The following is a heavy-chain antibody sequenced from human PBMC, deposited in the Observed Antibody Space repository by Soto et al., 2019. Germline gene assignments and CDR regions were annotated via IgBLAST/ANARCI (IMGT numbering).Heavy chain of an antibody. CDR1: GGTFSSYA. CDR2: IIPIFGTA. CDR3: ARDPVPVAAKATYGMDV. V-gene: IGHV1-69*12. J-gene: IGHJ6*02. Sequence: QVQLVQSGAEVKKPGSSVKVSCKASGGTFSSYAISWVRQAPGQGLEWMGGIIPIFGTANYAQKFQGRVTLTAXXSXSXGYMELSSLRSEDTAVYYCARDPVPVAAKATYGMDVWGQGTTVTVSS. D-gene: IGHD6-25*01.